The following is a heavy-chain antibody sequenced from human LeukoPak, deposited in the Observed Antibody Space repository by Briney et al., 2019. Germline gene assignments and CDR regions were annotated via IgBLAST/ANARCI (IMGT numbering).Heavy chain of an antibody. Sequence: PGGSLRLSCAASGFTFNSYGMRWVRQAPGKGLEWVAVISYDGSDKYYVDSVKGRFTISRDNSKNTLYLQMNSLRAEDTAVYYCVKGWRLLDYWGQGTLVTVSS. CDR3: VKGWRLLDY. D-gene: IGHD5-24*01. V-gene: IGHV3-30*18. CDR1: GFTFNSYG. J-gene: IGHJ4*02. CDR2: ISYDGSDK.